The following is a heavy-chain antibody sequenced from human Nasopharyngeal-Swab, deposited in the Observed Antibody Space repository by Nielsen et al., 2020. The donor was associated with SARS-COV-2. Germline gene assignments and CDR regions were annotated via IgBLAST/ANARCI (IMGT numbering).Heavy chain of an antibody. V-gene: IGHV1-46*01. Sequence: WVRQAPGQGLEWMRIINPSGGSTSYAQKFQGRVTMTRDTSTSTVYMDLSSLRSEDTAVYYCASPPSYCATSNCYWRLQYWGRGTLVTVSS. CDR3: ASPPSYCATSNCYWRLQY. CDR2: INPSGGST. J-gene: IGHJ4*02. D-gene: IGHD2-21*01.